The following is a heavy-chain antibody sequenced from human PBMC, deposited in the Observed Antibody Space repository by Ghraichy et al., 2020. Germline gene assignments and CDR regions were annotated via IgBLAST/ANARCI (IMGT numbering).Heavy chain of an antibody. CDR3: VKSPRYCSSTSCYSPRYYYYYMDV. V-gene: IGHV3-64D*09. D-gene: IGHD2-2*01. Sequence: GGSLRLSCSASGFTFSSYAMHWVRQAPGKGLEYVSAISSNGGSTYYADSVKGRFTISRDNSKNTLYLQMSSLRAEDTAVYYCVKSPRYCSSTSCYSPRYYYYYMDVWGKGTTVTVSS. CDR1: GFTFSSYA. CDR2: ISSNGGST. J-gene: IGHJ6*03.